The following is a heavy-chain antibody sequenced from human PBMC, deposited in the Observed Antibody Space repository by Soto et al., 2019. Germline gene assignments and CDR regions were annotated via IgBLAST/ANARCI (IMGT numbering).Heavy chain of an antibody. CDR1: GFTFSSYG. CDR3: ARDGKLLWFGELPSYYFDY. D-gene: IGHD3-10*01. J-gene: IGHJ4*02. V-gene: IGHV3-33*01. Sequence: GGSLRLSCAASGFTFSSYGMHWVRQAPGKGLEWVAVIWYDGSNKYYADSVKGRFTISRDNSKNTLYLQMNSLRAEDTAVYYCARDGKLLWFGELPSYYFDYWGQGTLVTVSS. CDR2: IWYDGSNK.